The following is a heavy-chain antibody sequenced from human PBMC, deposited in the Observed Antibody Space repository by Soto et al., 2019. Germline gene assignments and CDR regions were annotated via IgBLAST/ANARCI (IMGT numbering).Heavy chain of an antibody. J-gene: IGHJ4*02. CDR3: ARDSQLGY. D-gene: IGHD2-15*01. CDR1: GYTFINYG. Sequence: QPQLVQSGPEVKKSGASVKVSCKASGYTFINYGVSWVRQAPGQGLEWMGWINPLNGNTNYTQKFQGRITMTTDTSTNTAYMEVRSLISDDTAFFYCARDSQLGYWGQGTLVSVSS. V-gene: IGHV1-18*01. CDR2: INPLNGNT.